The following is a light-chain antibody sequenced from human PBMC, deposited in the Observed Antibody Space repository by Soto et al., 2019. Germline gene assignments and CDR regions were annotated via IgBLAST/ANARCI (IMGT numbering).Light chain of an antibody. Sequence: EIVITPYPATLSVSQGGRATLCYRASQRVSSNLAWYQQKPGQAPRLLIYGASTRATGIPARFSGSGSGTEFTLTISCLQSEDFAVYYCQQRSDWPVTFGQGTRLEI. CDR1: QRVSSN. V-gene: IGKV3-15*01. CDR2: GAS. J-gene: IGKJ5*01. CDR3: QQRSDWPVT.